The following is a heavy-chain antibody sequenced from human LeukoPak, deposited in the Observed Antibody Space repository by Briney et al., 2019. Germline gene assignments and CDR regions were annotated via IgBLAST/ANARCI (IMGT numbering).Heavy chain of an antibody. V-gene: IGHV4-59*01. CDR1: GRSISSYY. J-gene: IGHJ6*03. Sequence: PSETLSLTCTVSGRSISSYYWSWIRQPPGKGLEWIGYIYYIGITNYNPSLKSRVTISVDTSKNQFSLKLSSVTAADTAVYYCARALLWFGEFPPHYMDVWGKGTTVTVSS. D-gene: IGHD3-10*01. CDR2: IYYIGIT. CDR3: ARALLWFGEFPPHYMDV.